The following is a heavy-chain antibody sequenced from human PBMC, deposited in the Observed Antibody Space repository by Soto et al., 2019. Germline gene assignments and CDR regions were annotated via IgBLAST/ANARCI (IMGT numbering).Heavy chain of an antibody. D-gene: IGHD2-15*01. CDR2: INSDGSST. Sequence: EVQLVESGGGLVQPGGSLRLSCAASGFTFSSYWMHWVRQAPGKGLVWVSRINSDGSSTSYADSVKGRFTISRDNAKNTLYLQINSLRAEDTAVYYCVRTSLVVAAATREDSWGQGTLVTVSS. J-gene: IGHJ4*02. V-gene: IGHV3-74*01. CDR3: VRTSLVVAAATREDS. CDR1: GFTFSSYW.